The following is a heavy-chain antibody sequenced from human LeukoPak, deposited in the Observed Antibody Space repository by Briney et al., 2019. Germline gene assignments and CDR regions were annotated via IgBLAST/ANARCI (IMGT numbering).Heavy chain of an antibody. CDR1: GGSISSYY. CDR3: AGDYYGSGSYVY. CDR2: IYYSGSP. V-gene: IGHV4-59*01. Sequence: PSETLSLTCTVSGGSISSYYWSWIRQPPGKGLEWIGYIYYSGSPNYNPSLKSRVTISVDTSKNQFSLKLSSVAAADTAVYYCAGDYYGSGSYVYWGQGTLVTVSS. J-gene: IGHJ4*02. D-gene: IGHD3-10*01.